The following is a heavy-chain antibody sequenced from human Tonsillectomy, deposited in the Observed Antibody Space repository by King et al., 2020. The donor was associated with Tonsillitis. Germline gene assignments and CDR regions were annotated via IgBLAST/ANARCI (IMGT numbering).Heavy chain of an antibody. D-gene: IGHD3-22*01. V-gene: IGHV3-23*04. CDR1: GFTFSSYA. CDR3: AKARLRLPKIVGVMDVSCGVYYYMDV. Sequence: VQLVESGGGLVQPGGSLRLSCAASGFTFSSYAMSWVRQAPGKGLEWVSAISGSGGSTYYADSVKGRFTISRDNSKNTLYLQMNSLRAEDTAVYYCAKARLRLPKIVGVMDVSCGVYYYMDVWGKGTTVTVSS. J-gene: IGHJ6*03. CDR2: ISGSGGST.